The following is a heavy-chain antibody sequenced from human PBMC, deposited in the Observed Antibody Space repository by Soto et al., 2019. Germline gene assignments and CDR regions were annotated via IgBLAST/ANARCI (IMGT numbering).Heavy chain of an antibody. CDR2: ISYDGSNK. CDR1: GFTFSSYG. Sequence: QVQLVESGGGVVQPGRSLRLSCAASGFTFSSYGMHWVRHAPGKGLEWVAVISYDGSNKYYADSVKGRFTISRDNSKNTLYLQMNSLRAEDTAVYYCAKDIGVAAAGDPWGQGTLVTVSS. J-gene: IGHJ5*02. D-gene: IGHD6-13*01. CDR3: AKDIGVAAAGDP. V-gene: IGHV3-30*18.